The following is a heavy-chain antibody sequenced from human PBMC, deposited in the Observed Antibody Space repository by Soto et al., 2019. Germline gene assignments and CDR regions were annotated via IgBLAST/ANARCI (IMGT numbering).Heavy chain of an antibody. CDR2: ILHTGGT. V-gene: IGHV4-30-2*01. CDR1: GGSISGGGFS. CDR3: ARLQFGEGFDY. J-gene: IGHJ4*02. D-gene: IGHD3-10*01. Sequence: SETLSLTCAVSGGSISGGGFSWSWIRQPPGKGLEWIGYILHTGGTQYNPSLKSRVSMSVDKSKNQFSLHLTSVTAADTAVYYCARLQFGEGFDYWGQGTLVTVSS.